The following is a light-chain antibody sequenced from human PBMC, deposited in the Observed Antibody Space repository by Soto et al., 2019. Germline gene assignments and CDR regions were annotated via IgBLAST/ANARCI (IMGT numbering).Light chain of an antibody. CDR1: SSDVGGYNY. J-gene: IGLJ2*01. CDR2: DVT. Sequence: QSALTQPPSASGSPGQSVTISCTGTSSDVGGYNYVSWYQQYPGKVPKLMISDVTKRPSGVPDRFSGSKSGNTASLTVSGLQAEDEADYYCTSYAGNDNLLFGGGTKVTVL. V-gene: IGLV2-8*01. CDR3: TSYAGNDNLL.